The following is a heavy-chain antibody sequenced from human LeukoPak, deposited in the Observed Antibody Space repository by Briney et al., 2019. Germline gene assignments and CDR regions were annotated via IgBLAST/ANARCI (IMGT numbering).Heavy chain of an antibody. J-gene: IGHJ6*02. D-gene: IGHD2-15*01. CDR1: GGSFSGYY. CDR2: INHSGST. V-gene: IGHV4-34*01. Sequence: PSGTLSLTCAVYGGSFSGYYWSWIRQPPGKGLEWIGEINHSGSTNYNPSLKSRVTISVDRSKNQFSLKLSSVTAADTAVYYCARDKSHCSGGSCYYYGMDVWGQGTTVTVSS. CDR3: ARDKSHCSGGSCYYYGMDV.